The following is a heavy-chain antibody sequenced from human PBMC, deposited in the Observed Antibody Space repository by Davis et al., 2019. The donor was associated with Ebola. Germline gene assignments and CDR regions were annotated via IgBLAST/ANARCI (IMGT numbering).Heavy chain of an antibody. CDR3: ARGIDSSGYYYYGMDV. Sequence: GESLKISCAASGFTFDDYAMHWVRQAPGKGLEWVSLISGDGGSTYYADSVEGRFTISRDNAKNSLYLQMNSLRAEDTAVYYCARGIDSSGYYYYGMDVWGQGTTVTVSS. D-gene: IGHD3-22*01. CDR1: GFTFDDYA. J-gene: IGHJ6*02. CDR2: ISGDGGST. V-gene: IGHV3-43*02.